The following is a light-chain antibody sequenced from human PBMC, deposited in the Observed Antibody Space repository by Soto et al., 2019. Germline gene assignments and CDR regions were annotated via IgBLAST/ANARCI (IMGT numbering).Light chain of an antibody. CDR2: EGS. J-gene: IGLJ1*01. Sequence: SVLRLPPSVSGAPVQRVTISCTWSISNVGAGYDVHWYQHRPGKAPKFILYEGSKRPSGVSNRFSGSKSGNTASLTISGLQAEDEAYYYCCSYAGSSYYVLGSGTKGTVL. V-gene: IGLV2-23*01. CDR3: CSYAGSSYYV. CDR1: ISNVGAGYD.